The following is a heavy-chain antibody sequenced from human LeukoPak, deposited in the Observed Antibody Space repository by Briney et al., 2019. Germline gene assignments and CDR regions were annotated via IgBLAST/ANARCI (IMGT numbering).Heavy chain of an antibody. CDR1: GFTFSSYW. Sequence: GGSLRLSCAASGFTFSSYWMHWVRQAPGKGLVWVSRINSDGSSTSYADSVKGRFTISRDNAKNTLYLQMNSLGAEDTAVYYCARGIGYCSSTSCYWWFDPWGQGTLVTVSS. V-gene: IGHV3-74*01. J-gene: IGHJ5*02. CDR2: INSDGSST. D-gene: IGHD2-2*01. CDR3: ARGIGYCSSTSCYWWFDP.